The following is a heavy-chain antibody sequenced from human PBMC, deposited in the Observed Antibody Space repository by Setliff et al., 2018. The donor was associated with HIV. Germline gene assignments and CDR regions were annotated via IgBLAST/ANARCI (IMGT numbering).Heavy chain of an antibody. CDR3: ARVQMAYAAFDV. V-gene: IGHV4-39*07. Sequence: SETLSLTCTVSGGSIGSGSYYWGWIRQPPGKGLEWIGSIYYSASTYYNPSLKSRVTISVDTSKNQFSLKLSSVTAADTAVYYCARVQMAYAAFDVWGQGTMVTVSS. CDR2: IYYSAST. J-gene: IGHJ3*01. D-gene: IGHD4-17*01. CDR1: GGSIGSGSYY.